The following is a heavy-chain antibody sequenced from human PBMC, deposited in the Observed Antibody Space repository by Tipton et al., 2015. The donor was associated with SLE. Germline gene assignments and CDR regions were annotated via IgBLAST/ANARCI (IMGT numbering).Heavy chain of an antibody. CDR1: GGSISSYY. CDR2: IYYSGST. D-gene: IGHD6-6*01. V-gene: IGHV4-59*08. J-gene: IGHJ6*02. CDR3: ARLVQYSSSSAYYYYYGMDV. Sequence: TLSLTCTVSGGSISSYYWSWIRQPPGKGLEWIGYIYYSGSTNYNPSLKSRVTISVDTSKNQLSLKLSSVTAADTAVYYCARLVQYSSSSAYYYYYGMDVWGQGTTATVSS.